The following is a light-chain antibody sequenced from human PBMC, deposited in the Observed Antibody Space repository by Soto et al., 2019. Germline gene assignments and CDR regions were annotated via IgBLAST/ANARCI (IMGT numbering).Light chain of an antibody. V-gene: IGKV2-28*01. CDR3: LHALQPPPA. J-gene: IGKJ1*01. CDR1: QSLLQSSGYHY. Sequence: DIVLTQSPLSLPVTPGEPASMSCRSSQSLLQSSGYHYLDGYLQKPGQSPQLLIYLGSNRASGVPDRFSGGASGTDVTLRISRVEAEDVGVYYCLHALQPPPAFGQGTKVEIK. CDR2: LGS.